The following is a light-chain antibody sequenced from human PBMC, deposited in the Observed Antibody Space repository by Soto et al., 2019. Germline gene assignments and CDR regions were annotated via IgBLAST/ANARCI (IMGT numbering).Light chain of an antibody. CDR2: EVF. CDR1: GRGIGAYIF. Sequence: QCALTQPASVSCSPGQSITSSCFGTGRGIGAYIFVSWYQQHPRKAPKLLLYEVFNRPSAVSNRFSGSKSGNTASLIISGLQAEDEAEYFCASFTTRTTYVFGTGTKVTVL. CDR3: ASFTTRTTYV. J-gene: IGLJ1*01. V-gene: IGLV2-14*03.